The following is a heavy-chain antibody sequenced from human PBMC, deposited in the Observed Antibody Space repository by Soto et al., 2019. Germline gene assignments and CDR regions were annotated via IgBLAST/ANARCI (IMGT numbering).Heavy chain of an antibody. CDR1: GYTPTNYD. CDR3: ARGLYRRGTYYAFDN. CDR2: ISAYNGNT. Sequence: QVPLVQSGPEVKKPGASVTVSCKTSGYTPTNYDIGWVRQAPGQGLEYMGWISAYNGNTNYARKLQDRVTLTTDTSTRTAYMELRSLQSDDTAIYYCARGLYRRGTYYAFDNWGQGTLVTVSS. J-gene: IGHJ4*02. D-gene: IGHD1-26*01. V-gene: IGHV1-18*01.